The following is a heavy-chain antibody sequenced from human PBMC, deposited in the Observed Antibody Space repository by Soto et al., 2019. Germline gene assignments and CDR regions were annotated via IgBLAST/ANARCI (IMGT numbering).Heavy chain of an antibody. D-gene: IGHD3-3*01. CDR1: GFTFSSYA. CDR3: AKDFWSGYYTNYYYGMDV. Sequence: GGSLRLSCAASGFTFSSYAMSWVRQAPGKGLEWVSAISGSGGSTYYADSVKGRFTIFRDNSKNTLYLQMNSLRAEDTAVYYCAKDFWSGYYTNYYYGMDVWGQGTTVTVSS. J-gene: IGHJ6*02. V-gene: IGHV3-23*01. CDR2: ISGSGGST.